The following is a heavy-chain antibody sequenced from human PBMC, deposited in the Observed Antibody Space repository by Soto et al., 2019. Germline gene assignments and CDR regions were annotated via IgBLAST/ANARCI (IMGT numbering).Heavy chain of an antibody. D-gene: IGHD5-12*01. Sequence: QVQLVQSGAEVKEPGASVTVSCRASGDRFTDYYMHWVRQAPGQGLEWMGWINPHSGVTKYAQKFQRWVTMTRDTSIRTVYMQLSRLRFDDTAIYYCARESGGATATLDYYYFYMDVWGTGTTVTVSS. V-gene: IGHV1-2*04. CDR2: INPHSGVT. CDR1: GDRFTDYY. CDR3: ARESGGATATLDYYYFYMDV. J-gene: IGHJ6*03.